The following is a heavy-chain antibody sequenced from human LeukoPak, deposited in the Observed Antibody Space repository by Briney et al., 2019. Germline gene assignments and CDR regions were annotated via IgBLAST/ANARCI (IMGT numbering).Heavy chain of an antibody. CDR2: IYHSGST. D-gene: IGHD3-22*01. J-gene: IGHJ4*02. CDR1: GGSISSSSYY. CDR3: ARDVGYYDSSGD. Sequence: SETLSLTCTVSGGSISSSSYYWGWIRQPPGKGLEWIGSIYHSGSTYYNPSLKSRVTISVDTSKNQFSLKLSSVTAADTAVYYCARDVGYYDSSGDWGQGTLVTVSS. V-gene: IGHV4-39*07.